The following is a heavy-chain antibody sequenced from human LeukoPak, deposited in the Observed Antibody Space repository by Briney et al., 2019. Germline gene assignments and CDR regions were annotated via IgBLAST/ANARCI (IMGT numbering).Heavy chain of an antibody. V-gene: IGHV1-18*01. CDR3: ARDGETGPYGYYYYGMDV. D-gene: IGHD3-10*01. CDR1: GYTFTSYG. CDR2: ISAYNGNT. J-gene: IGHJ6*02. Sequence: ASVKVSCKASGYTFTSYGISWVRQAPGQGLEWMGWISAYNGNTNYAQKLQGRVTMTTDTSTSTAYMELRSLRSDDTAVYYCARDGETGPYGYYYYGMDVWGQGTTVTVSS.